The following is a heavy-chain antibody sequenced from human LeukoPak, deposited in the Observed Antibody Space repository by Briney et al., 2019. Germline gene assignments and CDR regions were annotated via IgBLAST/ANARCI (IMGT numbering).Heavy chain of an antibody. V-gene: IGHV1-2*02. CDR3: ARDKDFVVVVPATDAFDI. CDR2: INPHSGGT. CDR1: GYTFTNYY. D-gene: IGHD2-15*01. J-gene: IGHJ3*02. Sequence: ASVKVSCKASGYTFTNYYIHWVRQAPGQGLEWMGRINPHSGGTNYAQKLQGRVTMTRDTSISTAYMELSILRFDDTAVYYCARDKDFVVVVPATDAFDIWGQGTMVTVSS.